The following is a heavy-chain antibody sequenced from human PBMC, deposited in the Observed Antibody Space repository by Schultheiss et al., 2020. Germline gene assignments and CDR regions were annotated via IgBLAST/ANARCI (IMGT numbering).Heavy chain of an antibody. CDR2: VYYSGFT. V-gene: IGHV4-39*01. Sequence: SETLSLTCTVSGGPIRSSTYHWGWIRQPPGKGLEWIGSVYYSGFTNYNPSLGSRVTISVDTSKNQFSLNLRSVTAADTALYYCASTTGYCAGGRCYGFVRNDYWGQGTLVTVSS. CDR3: ASTTGYCAGGRCYGFVRNDY. J-gene: IGHJ4*02. D-gene: IGHD2-15*01. CDR1: GGPIRSSTYH.